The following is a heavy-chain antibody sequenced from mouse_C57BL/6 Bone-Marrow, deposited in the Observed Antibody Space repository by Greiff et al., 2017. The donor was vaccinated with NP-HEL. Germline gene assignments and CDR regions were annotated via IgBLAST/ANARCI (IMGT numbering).Heavy chain of an antibody. J-gene: IGHJ4*01. CDR2: ILPGSGST. Sequence: QVQLQQSGAELMKPGASVKLSCKATGYTFTGYWIEWVKQRPGHGLEWIGEILPGSGSTNYNAKFKGKATFTADTSSNTAYMQLSSLTTEDSAIYYCARRAYGNLRYAMDYWGQGTSVTVSS. CDR3: ARRAYGNLRYAMDY. V-gene: IGHV1-9*01. CDR1: GYTFTGYW. D-gene: IGHD2-1*01.